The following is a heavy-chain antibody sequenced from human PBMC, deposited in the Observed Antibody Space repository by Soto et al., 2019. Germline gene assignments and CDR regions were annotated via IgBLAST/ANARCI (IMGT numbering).Heavy chain of an antibody. Sequence: SETLSLTCAVYGGSFSGYYWSWIRQPPGKGLEWIGEINHSGSTNYNPSLKSRVTISVDTSKNQFSLKLSSVTAADTAVYYCARGTSQRDYNWFDPWGQGTLVTVSS. CDR2: INHSGST. D-gene: IGHD6-25*01. CDR1: GGSFSGYY. V-gene: IGHV4-34*01. CDR3: ARGTSQRDYNWFDP. J-gene: IGHJ5*02.